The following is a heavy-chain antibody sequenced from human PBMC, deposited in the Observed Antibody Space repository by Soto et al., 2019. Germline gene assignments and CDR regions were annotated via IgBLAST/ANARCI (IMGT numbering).Heavy chain of an antibody. CDR3: TREGGNFFCSGSYYKANYYYYYYMDV. D-gene: IGHD3-10*02. J-gene: IGHJ6*03. V-gene: IGHV1-8*01. Sequence: ASVKVSCKASGYTFTSYDINWVRQATGQGLEWMGWMNPNSGNTGYAQKFQGRVTMTRNTSISTAYMELSSLRSEDTAVYYCTREGGNFFCSGSYYKANYYYYYYMDVWGKGTTVTVSS. CDR2: MNPNSGNT. CDR1: GYTFTSYD.